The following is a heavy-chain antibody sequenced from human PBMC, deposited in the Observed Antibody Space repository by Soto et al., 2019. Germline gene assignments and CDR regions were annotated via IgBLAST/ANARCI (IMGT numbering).Heavy chain of an antibody. CDR1: GFTFSSYA. Sequence: GGSLSLSCAASGFTFSSYAMNWVRQAPGKGLEWVSVISGSSGSTNYADSVKGRFTISRDNSKNTLYLQMNSLRFEDTAVYYCAKARYGDGRGFDYWGQGTLVTVSS. CDR2: ISGSSGST. CDR3: AKARYGDGRGFDY. J-gene: IGHJ4*02. D-gene: IGHD5-18*01. V-gene: IGHV3-23*01.